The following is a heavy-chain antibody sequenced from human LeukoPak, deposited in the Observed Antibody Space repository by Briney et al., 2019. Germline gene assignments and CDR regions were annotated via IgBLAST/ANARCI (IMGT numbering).Heavy chain of an antibody. D-gene: IGHD1-26*01. J-gene: IGHJ4*02. CDR3: ARVMGAPPLDY. V-gene: IGHV3-21*01. CDR2: ISSSTSYT. Sequence: PVGSPRLSCAPSGFTFCSDSINGVRPGRGKGREWVSSISSSTSYTYCADTVKGRYPISRDNAKNSLYLQLNSLRTEDTTVYYCARVMGAPPLDYWGQGTLVTVSS. CDR1: GFTFCSDS.